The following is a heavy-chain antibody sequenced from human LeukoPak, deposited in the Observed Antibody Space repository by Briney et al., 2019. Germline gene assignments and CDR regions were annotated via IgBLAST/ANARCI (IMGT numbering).Heavy chain of an antibody. J-gene: IGHJ4*02. D-gene: IGHD1-1*01. Sequence: GRSLTLSCAPSALTLSSHAMSWVGHHPGKGLEWVAFISGSGATTTYADSVKGRFTISRDKSKNTVDLQMGSLRAADTAIYYCAKDLHNWNSVGVHWGQGTLVTVSS. V-gene: IGHV3-23*01. CDR3: AKDLHNWNSVGVH. CDR2: ISGSGATT. CDR1: ALTLSSHA.